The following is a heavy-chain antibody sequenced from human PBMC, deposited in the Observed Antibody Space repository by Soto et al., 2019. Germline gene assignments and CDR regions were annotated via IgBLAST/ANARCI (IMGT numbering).Heavy chain of an antibody. CDR1: GFSFSKYG. V-gene: IGHV3-30*18. D-gene: IGHD2-2*01. Sequence: PGGSLRLSCAASGFSFSKYGMHWVRQAPGKGLEWVASVSSDGSNKYYADSVKGRFTISRDNSKSTLYLQVDSLRGDDTAVYYCAKDRVIQLLPIWPDPWGQGTLVTVPQ. CDR3: AKDRVIQLLPIWPDP. J-gene: IGHJ5*02. CDR2: VSSDGSNK.